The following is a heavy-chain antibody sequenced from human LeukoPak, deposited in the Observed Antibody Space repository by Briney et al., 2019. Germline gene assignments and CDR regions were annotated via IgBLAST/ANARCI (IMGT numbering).Heavy chain of an antibody. J-gene: IGHJ5*02. Sequence: SETLSLTCTVSGGSISSYYWSWIRQPPGKGPEWIGYIYYSGSTNYNPSLKSRVTISVDTSKNQFSLKLSSVTAADTAVYYCARVGIMITFGGVRPNWFDPWGQGTLVTVSS. CDR3: ARVGIMITFGGVRPNWFDP. CDR2: IYYSGST. V-gene: IGHV4-59*01. CDR1: GGSISSYY. D-gene: IGHD3-16*01.